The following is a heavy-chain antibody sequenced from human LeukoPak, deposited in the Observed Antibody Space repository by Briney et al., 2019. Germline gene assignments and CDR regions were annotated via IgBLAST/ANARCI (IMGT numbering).Heavy chain of an antibody. D-gene: IGHD3-3*01. Sequence: PGGSLRLSCAASGFTFSSYSMNWVRQAPGKGLEWVSSISSSSSYIYYADSVKGRFTISRDNAKNSLYLQMNSLRAEDTAVYYCARDMDLAIGADYWGQGTLVTVSS. CDR2: ISSSSSYI. CDR3: ARDMDLAIGADY. J-gene: IGHJ4*02. CDR1: GFTFSSYS. V-gene: IGHV3-21*04.